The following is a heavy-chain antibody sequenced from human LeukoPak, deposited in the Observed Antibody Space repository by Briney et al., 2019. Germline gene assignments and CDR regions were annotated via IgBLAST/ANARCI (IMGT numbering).Heavy chain of an antibody. V-gene: IGHV4-59*08. D-gene: IGHD6-13*01. CDR2: VPYTGAT. J-gene: IGHJ5*02. Sequence: SETLSLTCTVSGGSISSYYWDWIRQPPGKGLEWIGYVPYTGATNYNPSLNSRVTISVDSSKNQFSLELTSVTAADTAVYYCARHLMGSSWYGFDPWGQGTLVTVSS. CDR1: GGSISSYY. CDR3: ARHLMGSSWYGFDP.